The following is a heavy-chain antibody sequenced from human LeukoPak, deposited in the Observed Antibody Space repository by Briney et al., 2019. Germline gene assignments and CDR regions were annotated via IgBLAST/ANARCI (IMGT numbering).Heavy chain of an antibody. CDR2: INSDGSST. Sequence: GGSLRLSCAASGFTFSSYWMHWVRQAPGKGLVWVSRINSDGSSTSYADSAKGRFTISRDNAKNTLYLQMNSLRAEDTAVYYCARYDYYDSSGYKIAEYFQHWGQGTLVTVSS. D-gene: IGHD3-22*01. CDR1: GFTFSSYW. J-gene: IGHJ1*01. CDR3: ARYDYYDSSGYKIAEYFQH. V-gene: IGHV3-74*01.